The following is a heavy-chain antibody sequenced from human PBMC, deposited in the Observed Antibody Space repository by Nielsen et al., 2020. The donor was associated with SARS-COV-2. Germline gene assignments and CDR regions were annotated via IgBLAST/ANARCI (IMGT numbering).Heavy chain of an antibody. CDR2: IFYSGST. D-gene: IGHD6-13*01. J-gene: IGHJ2*01. V-gene: IGHV4-61*01. CDR3: ARSIIAAAGRNWYFDL. Sequence: SETLSLTCTVSGASISSQSYYWSWIRQPPGKGLEWIGYIFYSGSTNYNPSLKSRLNLSVDTSKNQFSLKLNSVTAADTAVYYCARSIIAAAGRNWYFDLWGRGTLVTVSS. CDR1: GASISSQSYY.